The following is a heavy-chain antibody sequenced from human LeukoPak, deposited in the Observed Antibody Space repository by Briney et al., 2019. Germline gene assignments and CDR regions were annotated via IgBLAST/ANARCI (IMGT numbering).Heavy chain of an antibody. CDR1: GGFFSGYY. CDR3: ARGLYGMDV. CDR2: INHSGST. Sequence: SETLSLTCAVYGGFFSGYYWSWIRQPPGKGLEWIGEINHSGSTNYNPSLKSRVTISVDTSKNQFSLKLSSVTAADTAVYYCARGLYGMDVWGQGTTVTVSS. J-gene: IGHJ6*02. V-gene: IGHV4-34*01.